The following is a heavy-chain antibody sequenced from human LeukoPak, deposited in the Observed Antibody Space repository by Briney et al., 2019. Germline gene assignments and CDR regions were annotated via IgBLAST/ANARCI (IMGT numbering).Heavy chain of an antibody. D-gene: IGHD6-19*01. V-gene: IGHV3-23*01. CDR2: ISGSTGST. J-gene: IGHJ4*02. Sequence: GGSPRLSCAASGFTFSSYAMSWVRQAPGKGLEWVSAISGSTGSTYYADSVKGRFTISRDNSKSTLYLQMNSLRAEDTAVYYCAKDDHGGSGWRDYFDYWGQGTLVTVSS. CDR1: GFTFSSYA. CDR3: AKDDHGGSGWRDYFDY.